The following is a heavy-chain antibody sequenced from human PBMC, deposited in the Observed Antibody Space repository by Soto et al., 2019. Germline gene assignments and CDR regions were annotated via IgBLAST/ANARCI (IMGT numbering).Heavy chain of an antibody. CDR3: ARVLLYCGSTGPFDY. CDR1: GGSISSGGYS. Sequence: QLQLQVYGAGLVKPSQTLSLTCAVSGGSISSGGYSWSWLRRPPGKGLEWIRYIYHSVSTYYNPSLKSRVTRSVDRSKNQFSLKLSSVTAAGTAVYYCARVLLYCGSTGPFDYWGQGNLVTVSS. V-gene: IGHV4-30-2*01. D-gene: IGHD2-15*01. CDR2: IYHSVST. J-gene: IGHJ4*02.